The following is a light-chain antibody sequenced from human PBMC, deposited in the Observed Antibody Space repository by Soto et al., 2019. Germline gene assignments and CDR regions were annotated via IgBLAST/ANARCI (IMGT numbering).Light chain of an antibody. V-gene: IGLV2-11*01. CDR3: CSYTGSYTVV. J-gene: IGLJ2*01. CDR1: SSDVGNYNY. CDR2: DVT. Sequence: QSALTQPRSVSGSPGQSVTISCTGTSSDVGNYNYVSCYQQHPGKAPKLMIFDVTERPSGVPDRFSGSKSGNTASLTISGLQAEDEADYYCCSYTGSYTVVFGGGTKVTVL.